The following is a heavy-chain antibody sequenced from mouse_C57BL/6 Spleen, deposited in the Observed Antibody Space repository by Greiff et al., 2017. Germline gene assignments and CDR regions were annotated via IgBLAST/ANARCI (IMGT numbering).Heavy chain of an antibody. V-gene: IGHV5-16*01. J-gene: IGHJ1*03. CDR2: INYDGSST. CDR1: GFTFSDYY. D-gene: IGHD4-1*01. CDR3: ARDLLGRGYFDV. Sequence: DVKLQESEGGLVQPGSSMKLSCTASGFTFSDYYMAWVRQVPEKGLEWVANINYDGSSTYYLDSLKSRFIISRDNAKNILYLQMSSLKSEDTATYYCARDLLGRGYFDVWGTGTTVTVSS.